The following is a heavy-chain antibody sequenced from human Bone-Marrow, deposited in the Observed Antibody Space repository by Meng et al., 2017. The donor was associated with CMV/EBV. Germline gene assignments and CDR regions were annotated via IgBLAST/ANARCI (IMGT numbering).Heavy chain of an antibody. CDR1: GFTFTNYA. D-gene: IGHD2-2*01. V-gene: IGHV3-23*01. Sequence: GFTFTNYAMTWVRQAPGKGLEWVAAVSSGGFTYYADSVKGRFTISRETSKNTLYLQMNSLRAEDTAVYYCAKRIAGVYHGSSWAFDFWGQGTMVTVSS. CDR3: AKRIAGVYHGSSWAFDF. CDR2: VSSGGFT. J-gene: IGHJ3*01.